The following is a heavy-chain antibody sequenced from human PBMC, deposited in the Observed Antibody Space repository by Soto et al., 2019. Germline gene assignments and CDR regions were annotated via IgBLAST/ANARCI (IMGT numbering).Heavy chain of an antibody. CDR2: IIPIFGTA. CDR1: GYTFTSYG. D-gene: IGHD3-22*01. J-gene: IGHJ4*02. V-gene: IGHV1-69*01. CDR3: ARTILPSITMIVVVVTPADY. Sequence: GASVKVSCTASGYTFTSYGISWVRQAPGQGLEWMGGIIPIFGTANYAQKFQGRVTITADESTSTAYMELSSLRSEDTAVYYCARTILPSITMIVVVVTPADYWGQGTLVTVSS.